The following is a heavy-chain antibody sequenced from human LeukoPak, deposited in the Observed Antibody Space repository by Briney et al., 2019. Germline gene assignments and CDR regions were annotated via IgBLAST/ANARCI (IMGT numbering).Heavy chain of an antibody. CDR2: ISQDGSQK. J-gene: IGHJ5*01. CDR1: GFTFSSYW. V-gene: IGHV3-7*01. D-gene: IGHD6-19*01. Sequence: GGSLRLSCAASGFTFSSYWLSWVRQAPGKGLEWVATISQDGSQKYLADFVKGRFTISRDNGRNSLYLQMSSLRGDDTAIYYCVRSKVVAEAGKSWFDPWGQGTRVTVTS. CDR3: VRSKVVAEAGKSWFDP.